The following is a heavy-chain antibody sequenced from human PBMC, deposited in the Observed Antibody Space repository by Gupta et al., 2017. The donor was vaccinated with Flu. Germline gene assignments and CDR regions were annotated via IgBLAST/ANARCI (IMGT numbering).Heavy chain of an antibody. J-gene: IGHJ5*02. Sequence: YWSWIRQPPGKGLEWIGEINHSGSTNYNPSLKSRVTISVDTSKNQFSLKLSSVTAADTAVYYCARGLLRFVSGGNNWFDPWGQGTLVTVSS. CDR1: Y. V-gene: IGHV4-34*01. CDR2: INHSGST. CDR3: ARGLLRFVSGGNNWFDP. D-gene: IGHD5-12*01.